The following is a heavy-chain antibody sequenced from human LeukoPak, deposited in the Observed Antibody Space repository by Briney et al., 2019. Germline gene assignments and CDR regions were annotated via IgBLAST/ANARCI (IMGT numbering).Heavy chain of an antibody. CDR1: GFTFSSYS. J-gene: IGHJ4*02. CDR3: ARDQDWNDRGGLDY. Sequence: GGSLRLSCAASGFTFSSYSMNWVRQAPGKGLEWVSFISTSSSYIYYADSVQGRFTVSRDNAKNSLYLQMNSLRPEDTAVYYCARDQDWNDRGGLDYWGQGTLVTVSS. CDR2: ISTSSSYI. V-gene: IGHV3-21*01. D-gene: IGHD1-1*01.